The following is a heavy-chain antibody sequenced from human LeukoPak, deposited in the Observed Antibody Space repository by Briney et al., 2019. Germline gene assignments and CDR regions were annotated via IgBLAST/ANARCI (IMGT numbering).Heavy chain of an antibody. D-gene: IGHD3-9*01. CDR1: GFTFSSYG. J-gene: IGHJ4*02. CDR3: AKDHNDYDILTGYYNAHFDY. Sequence: GGSLRLSCAASGFTFSSYGMHWVRQAPGKGLEWVAVIWYDGSNKYYADSVKGRFTISRDNSKNTLYLQMNSLRAEDTAVYYCAKDHNDYDILTGYYNAHFDYWGQGTLVTVSS. V-gene: IGHV3-33*06. CDR2: IWYDGSNK.